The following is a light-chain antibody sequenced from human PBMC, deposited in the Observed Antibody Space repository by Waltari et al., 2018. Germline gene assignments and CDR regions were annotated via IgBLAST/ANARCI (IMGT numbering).Light chain of an antibody. Sequence: SYVVTQSPSVSVAPGGTARIPCGGDNIGSKSVHWYQQRPGQAPVLVTSYVSDRPSGIPERFSGSNSGNTATLTISWVEAEDEADYYCLVWHSTIDHQGVFGGGTKLTVL. V-gene: IGLV3-21*04. CDR3: LVWHSTIDHQGV. CDR1: NIGSKS. CDR2: YVS. J-gene: IGLJ2*01.